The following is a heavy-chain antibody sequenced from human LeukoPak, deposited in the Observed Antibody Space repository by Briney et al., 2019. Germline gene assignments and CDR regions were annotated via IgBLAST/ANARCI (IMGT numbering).Heavy chain of an antibody. CDR1: GGSISSSDYY. J-gene: IGHJ3*02. CDR3: AREGYSGTASDAFDI. V-gene: IGHV4-61*05. Sequence: SETLSLTCVVSGGSISSSDYYWAWIRQPPGKGLEWIGYIYYSGSTNYNPSLKSRVTISVDKSKNQFSLKLSSVTAADTAVYYCAREGYSGTASDAFDIWGQGTMVTVSS. CDR2: IYYSGST. D-gene: IGHD1-26*01.